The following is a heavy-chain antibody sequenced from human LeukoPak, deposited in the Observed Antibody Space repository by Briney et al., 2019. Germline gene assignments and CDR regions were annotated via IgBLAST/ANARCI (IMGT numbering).Heavy chain of an antibody. CDR3: AREHGSGSYYNPVGFDY. D-gene: IGHD3-10*01. V-gene: IGHV1-18*01. CDR1: GYTFISYG. J-gene: IGHJ4*02. Sequence: ASVKVSCKASGYTFISYGISWVRQAPGQGLEWMGWISAYNGSINYIQKFQGRVTMTTDTSTSTAYMELRSLRSDDTAVYYCAREHGSGSYYNPVGFDYWGQGTLVTVSS. CDR2: ISAYNGSI.